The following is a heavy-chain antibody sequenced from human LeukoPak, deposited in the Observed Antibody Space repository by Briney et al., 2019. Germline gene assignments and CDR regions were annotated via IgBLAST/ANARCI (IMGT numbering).Heavy chain of an antibody. Sequence: SETLSLTCAVYGGSFSGYYWSWIRQPPGKGLEWIGEINHSGSTNYNPSLKSRVTISVDTSKSQFSLKLSSVTAADTAVYYCARGPSGSPFDYWGQGTLVTVSS. CDR2: INHSGST. CDR1: GGSFSGYY. D-gene: IGHD1-26*01. CDR3: ARGPSGSPFDY. V-gene: IGHV4-34*01. J-gene: IGHJ4*02.